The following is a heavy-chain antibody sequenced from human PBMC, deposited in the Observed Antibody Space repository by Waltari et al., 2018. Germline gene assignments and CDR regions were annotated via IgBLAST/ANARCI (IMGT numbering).Heavy chain of an antibody. CDR1: GYTFTSYC. V-gene: IGHV1-18*01. J-gene: IGHJ5*02. D-gene: IGHD3-22*01. CDR3: ARDPNYYDSSGYYYEFPAWFDP. CDR2: VSAYNGNT. Sequence: QLQLVPAVAAVKKPGASVQVSCKASGYTFTSYCISLVRQAPGPGREWMGWVSAYNGNTNYEQKLKGRVTMTTDTSTRKAYMELRSLRSDDTAVYYCARDPNYYDSSGYYYEFPAWFDPWGQGTLVTVSS.